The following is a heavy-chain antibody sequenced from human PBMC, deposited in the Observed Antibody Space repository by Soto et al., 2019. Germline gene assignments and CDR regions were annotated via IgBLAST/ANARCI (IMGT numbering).Heavy chain of an antibody. CDR2: INSDGSTI. CDR1: GFSFSNYE. Sequence: EVQLVESGGGLVQPGGSLRLSCAASGFSFSNYEMNWVRQAPGEGLEWVSYINSDGSTIYYADSVKGRFTVSRDNAKNSLYLQMNSLRGEDTAVYYCVKDEVADPMSSVDYWGQGTLVTVSS. J-gene: IGHJ4*02. CDR3: VKDEVADPMSSVDY. D-gene: IGHD3-22*01. V-gene: IGHV3-48*03.